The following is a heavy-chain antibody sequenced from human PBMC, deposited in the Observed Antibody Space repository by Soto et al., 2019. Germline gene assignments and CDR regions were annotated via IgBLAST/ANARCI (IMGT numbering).Heavy chain of an antibody. D-gene: IGHD3-3*01. CDR2: INPSGGST. CDR3: ARFHKEILEWSTPLSYYYYGMDV. Sequence: ASVKVSCKASGDTFTSYYMHWVRQAPGQGLEWMGIINPSGGSTSYAQKFQGRVTMTRETSTSTVYMELSSLRYEDTAVYYCARFHKEILEWSTPLSYYYYGMDVWGKGTMVTDSS. CDR1: GDTFTSYY. J-gene: IGHJ6*04. V-gene: IGHV1-46*01.